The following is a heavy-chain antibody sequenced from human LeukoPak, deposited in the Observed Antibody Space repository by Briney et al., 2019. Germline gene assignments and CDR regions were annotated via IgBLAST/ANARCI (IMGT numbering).Heavy chain of an antibody. CDR3: ARVQPDNNDEYNWFDP. Sequence: PGGSLGLSCAASGFTFNSYAMTWVRQGAGRGLEWVSTISGTSGTASCADSVEGRFSISRDDSKNTVYLQMTSLRVEDTAVYFCARVQPDNNDEYNWFDPWGQGTQVTVSS. V-gene: IGHV3-23*01. CDR1: GFTFNSYA. CDR2: ISGTSGTA. D-gene: IGHD1-1*01. J-gene: IGHJ5*02.